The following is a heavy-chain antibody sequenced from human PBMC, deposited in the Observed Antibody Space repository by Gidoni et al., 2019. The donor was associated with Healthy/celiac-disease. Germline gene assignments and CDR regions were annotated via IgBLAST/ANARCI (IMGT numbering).Heavy chain of an antibody. Sequence: EVQLVESGGGLVKPGGSLRLSCAASGFPFSNAWMSWVRQAPGKGLEWVGRIKSKTDGGTTDYAAPVKGRFTISRDDSKNTLYLQMNSLKTEDTAVYYCTSDTYYYDTDYWGQGTLVTVSS. V-gene: IGHV3-15*01. CDR3: TSDTYYYDTDY. D-gene: IGHD3-22*01. CDR1: GFPFSNAW. J-gene: IGHJ4*02. CDR2: IKSKTDGGTT.